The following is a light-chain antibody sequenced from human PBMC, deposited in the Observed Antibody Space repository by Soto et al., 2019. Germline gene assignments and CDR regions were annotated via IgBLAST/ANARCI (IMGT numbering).Light chain of an antibody. V-gene: IGKV4-1*01. CDR3: QHPYCSPRT. CDR1: QSVLYSSNNKNY. J-gene: IGKJ4*02. CDR2: WAS. Sequence: DSLMTQSPATLAVSLGERATINCKSSQSVLYSSNNKNYLAWYQQKPGQAPKLLIYWASTRESGVPDRFSGSGSGTDFTLTISSLQAEDVAAYYCQHPYCSPRTFGGGTKVDIK.